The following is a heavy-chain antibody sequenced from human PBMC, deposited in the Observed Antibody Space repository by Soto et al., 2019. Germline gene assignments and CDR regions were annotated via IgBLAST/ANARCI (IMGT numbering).Heavy chain of an antibody. V-gene: IGHV5-51*01. CDR1: GYSFTTYW. D-gene: IGHD6-19*01. CDR3: ARNHAYSSDWYYFDY. CDR2: IYPGDSDT. Sequence: PGESLKISCKGSGYSFTTYWIAWVRQMPGKGLEWMGIIYPGDSDTRYSPSFQGLVTISADKSVSTAYLQWSSLKASDTAMYYCARNHAYSSDWYYFDYWSQGTLVTVSS. J-gene: IGHJ4*02.